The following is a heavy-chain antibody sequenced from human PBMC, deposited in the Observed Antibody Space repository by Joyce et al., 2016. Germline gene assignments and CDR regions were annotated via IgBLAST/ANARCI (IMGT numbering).Heavy chain of an antibody. CDR1: GDSVSGNTVL. CDR3: ARSGPGGSFFDY. J-gene: IGHJ4*02. Sequence: QVQLQQSGPGLVMPSQTLSLTCGISGDSVSGNTVLWNWIRQSPSRGLEFLGMTYYRSKWYMDYAISVKGRIAINPDTSNNQVSLRLNSVTPEDTAVYYCARSGPGGSFFDYWGQGSLVTVSS. CDR2: TYYRSKWYM. V-gene: IGHV6-1*01. D-gene: IGHD1-26*01.